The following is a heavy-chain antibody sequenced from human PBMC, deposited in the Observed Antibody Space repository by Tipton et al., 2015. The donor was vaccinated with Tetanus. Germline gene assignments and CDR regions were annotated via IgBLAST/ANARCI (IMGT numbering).Heavy chain of an antibody. Sequence: SLRLSCAASGFTLSTCDIHWVRQPPGKGLEWVSGIGTAGDTHYSGSVKGRFTISRENVKNSLSLQLNNLRVGDTAVYYCARGSAGSPMDVWGQGTTVTVSS. CDR3: ARGSAGSPMDV. J-gene: IGHJ6*02. V-gene: IGHV3-13*01. CDR2: IGTAGDT. CDR1: GFTLSTCD.